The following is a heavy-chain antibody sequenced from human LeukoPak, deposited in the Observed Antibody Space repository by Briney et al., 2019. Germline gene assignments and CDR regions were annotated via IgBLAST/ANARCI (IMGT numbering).Heavy chain of an antibody. V-gene: IGHV4-34*01. J-gene: IGHJ6*03. D-gene: IGHD6-13*01. CDR3: ARSIAAAGTYYYYYYMDV. Sequence: SETLSLTCAVYGGSFSGYYWSWIRLPPGKGLEWIGEINHSGSTNYNPSLKSRVTISVDTSKNQFSLKLSSVTAADTAVYYCARSIAAAGTYYYYYYMDVWGKGTTVTVSS. CDR1: GGSFSGYY. CDR2: INHSGST.